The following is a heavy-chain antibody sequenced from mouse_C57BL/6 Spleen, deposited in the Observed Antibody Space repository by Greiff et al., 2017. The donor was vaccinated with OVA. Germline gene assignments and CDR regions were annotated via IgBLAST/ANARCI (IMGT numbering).Heavy chain of an antibody. V-gene: IGHV3-6*01. CDR2: ISYDGSN. D-gene: IGHD1-1*01. Sequence: EVQLVESGPGLVKPSQSLSLTCSVTGYSITSGYYWNWIRQFPGNKLEWMGYISYDGSNNYNPSLKNRISITRDTSKNQFFLKLNSVTTEDTATYYCARVTTVYYFDYWGQGTTLTVSS. CDR1: GYSITSGYY. CDR3: ARVTTVYYFDY. J-gene: IGHJ2*01.